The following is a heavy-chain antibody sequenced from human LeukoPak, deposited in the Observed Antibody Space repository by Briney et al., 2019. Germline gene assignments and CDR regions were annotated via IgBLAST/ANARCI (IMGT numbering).Heavy chain of an antibody. CDR3: TRDLNHDSSG. CDR2: IKFDGSEI. J-gene: IGHJ4*02. V-gene: IGHV3-7*01. Sequence: GGSLRLSCEASGFRLGDYWMTWVRQAPGKGLECVGNIKFDGSEIYYRDSVRGRFTISRDNAKNSLYLQMNSLRVEDTGVYHCTRDLNHDSSGWGQGTLVTVS. D-gene: IGHD3-22*01. CDR1: GFRLGDYW.